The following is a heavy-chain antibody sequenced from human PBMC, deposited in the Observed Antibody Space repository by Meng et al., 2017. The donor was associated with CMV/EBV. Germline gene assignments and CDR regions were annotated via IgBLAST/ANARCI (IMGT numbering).Heavy chain of an antibody. Sequence: QGQLQESGPGLVKPSQTLSLTFTVSGGSISSGYYYWSWIRQPPGKGLEWIGYIYYSGSTYYNPSLKSRVTISVDTSKNQFSLKLSSVTAADTAVYYCARVTSRVAGAFDYWGQGTLVTVSS. CDR2: IYYSGST. V-gene: IGHV4-30-4*08. CDR1: GGSISSGYYY. J-gene: IGHJ4*02. CDR3: ARVTSRVAGAFDY. D-gene: IGHD1-14*01.